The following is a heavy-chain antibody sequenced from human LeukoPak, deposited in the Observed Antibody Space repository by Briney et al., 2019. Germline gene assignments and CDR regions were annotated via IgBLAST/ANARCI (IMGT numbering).Heavy chain of an antibody. Sequence: GGSLRLSCSASGFNFSAHGMHWVRQAPGKGLEWVAVTSFDETYKFYSDSVKGRFSISRDNSKNTLYLQMNSLNVEDTAIYFCAKDWGANYYAYSGMDVWGQGTTVTVSS. CDR2: TSFDETYK. D-gene: IGHD3-16*01. V-gene: IGHV3-30*18. CDR3: AKDWGANYYAYSGMDV. CDR1: GFNFSAHG. J-gene: IGHJ6*02.